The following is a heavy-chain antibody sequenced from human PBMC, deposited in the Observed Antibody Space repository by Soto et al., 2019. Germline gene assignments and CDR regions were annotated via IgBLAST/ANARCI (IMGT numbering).Heavy chain of an antibody. V-gene: IGHV1-46*01. CDR2: INSTGGST. D-gene: IGHD6-25*01. J-gene: IGHJ4*02. CDR3: ARDLAAGDY. CDR1: GYTFINYY. Sequence: QVQLVQSGAEVKKPGASVNISCKASGYTFINYYIHWVRQAPGQGLEWMAIINSTGGSTNYAQRFQGRVTLTMDTSTTTVYMELSSLRFEDTAVYYCARDLAAGDYWGQGTLVTVSS.